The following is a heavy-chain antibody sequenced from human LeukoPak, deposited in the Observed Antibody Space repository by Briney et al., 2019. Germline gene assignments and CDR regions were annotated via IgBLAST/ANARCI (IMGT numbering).Heavy chain of an antibody. J-gene: IGHJ4*02. CDR1: GFTFSSYW. CDR3: ARDRPHGNDY. D-gene: IGHD4-23*01. Sequence: GGSLRLSCAASGFTFSSYWMNWVRQAPEKGLMWVSRIASDGSSTTYADSVKGRFSISRDNAKNTLYLQMNSLRVEDTAVYYCARDRPHGNDYWGQGTLVTVSS. V-gene: IGHV3-74*01. CDR2: IASDGSST.